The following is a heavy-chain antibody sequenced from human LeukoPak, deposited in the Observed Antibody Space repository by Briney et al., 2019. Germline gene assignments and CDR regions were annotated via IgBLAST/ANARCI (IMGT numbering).Heavy chain of an antibody. V-gene: IGHV3-33*06. Sequence: PGGSLRLSCAASGFIFTDYGMHWVRQAPGKGLEWVAVIWYDGSNKYYADSVKGRFTISRDNSKNTLYLQMNSLRAEDTAVYYCAKRAMRDFDAFDIWGQGTMVTVSS. CDR1: GFIFTDYG. D-gene: IGHD5-24*01. CDR2: IWYDGSNK. J-gene: IGHJ3*02. CDR3: AKRAMRDFDAFDI.